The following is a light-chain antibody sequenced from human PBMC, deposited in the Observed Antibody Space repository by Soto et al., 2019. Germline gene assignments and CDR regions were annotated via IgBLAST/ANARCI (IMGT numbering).Light chain of an antibody. CDR3: QQYGSSPQT. J-gene: IGKJ1*01. CDR1: QTVSSSY. V-gene: IGKV3-20*01. CDR2: GAS. Sequence: LTQSPATLSVSPGGRTILSCRSSQTVSSSYLAWYQQKPGQAPRLLIYGASSRATGIPDRFSGSGSGTDFTLTIGRLEPEDFAVYYCQQYGSSPQTFGQGTKVDIK.